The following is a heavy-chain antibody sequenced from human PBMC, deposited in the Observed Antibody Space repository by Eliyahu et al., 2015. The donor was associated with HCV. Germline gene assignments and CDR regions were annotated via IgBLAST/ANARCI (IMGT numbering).Heavy chain of an antibody. Sequence: QLQLQESGPGLVKPSETLXLTCIVXGGXXKSRXYXWGWXRQPPGKGXEWIGTIYYSGNTYYKTSLKSRVLISVDTSKNQFSLKLSSITAADTAVYYCVRILNFSSAEESLSWDWGQGILVTVSS. J-gene: IGHJ4*02. CDR3: VRILNFSSAEESLSWD. CDR2: IYYSGNT. V-gene: IGHV4-39*07. D-gene: IGHD3-3*01. CDR1: GGXXKSRXYX.